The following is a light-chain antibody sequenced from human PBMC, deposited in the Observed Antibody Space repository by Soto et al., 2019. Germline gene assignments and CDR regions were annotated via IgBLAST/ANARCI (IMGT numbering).Light chain of an antibody. J-gene: IGKJ3*01. CDR3: QQYNNWPFT. CDR2: GAS. CDR1: QSVSSN. V-gene: IGKV3-15*01. Sequence: EIVMTHSPATLSVSPGERATLSCRASQSVSSNLAWYQQKPGQAPRLLIYGASTRATGIPARFSGSGSGTEFTLTISSLQSEDFAVYYCQQYNNWPFTFGPGTKVHIK.